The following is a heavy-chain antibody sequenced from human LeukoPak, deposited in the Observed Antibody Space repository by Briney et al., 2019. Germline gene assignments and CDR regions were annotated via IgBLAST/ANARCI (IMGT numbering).Heavy chain of an antibody. CDR1: GFTFSAYY. Sequence: GGSLRLSCAASGFTFSAYYMNWIRQAPGKGLEWVSYISSSGYTMYYAASVKGRFTISRDNAKNSLYLQMNSLRAEDTAVYYCARVGPAAAGRGYWYFDLWGRGTLVTVSS. CDR2: ISSSGYTM. D-gene: IGHD6-13*01. CDR3: ARVGPAAAGRGYWYFDL. V-gene: IGHV3-11*01. J-gene: IGHJ2*01.